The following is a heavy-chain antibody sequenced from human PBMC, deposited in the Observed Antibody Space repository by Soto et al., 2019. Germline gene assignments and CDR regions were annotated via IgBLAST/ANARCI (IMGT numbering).Heavy chain of an antibody. J-gene: IGHJ5*02. CDR2: ISYDGSNK. Sequence: GGSLRLSCAASGFTFSSYAMHWVRQAPGKGLEWVAVISYDGSNKYYADSVKGRFTISRDNSKNTLYLQMNSLRAEDTAVYYCARDWPHLYNWFDPWGQGTLVTVSS. CDR1: GFTFSSYA. CDR3: ARDWPHLYNWFDP. V-gene: IGHV3-30-3*01.